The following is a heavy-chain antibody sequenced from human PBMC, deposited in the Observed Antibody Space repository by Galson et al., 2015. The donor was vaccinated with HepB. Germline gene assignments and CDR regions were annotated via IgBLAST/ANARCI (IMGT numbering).Heavy chain of an antibody. CDR2: ISSNTLYT. J-gene: IGHJ4*02. CDR3: ARVADADYGDHTHFDS. Sequence: SLRLSCAVSGFTFSDYYMSWIRQAPGKGLEWISYISSNTLYTNYADSVKGRFTISRDNAKNSLFLQINGLRAEGTAVYYCARVADADYGDHTHFDSWGQGTLVTVSS. CDR1: GFTFSDYY. D-gene: IGHD4-17*01. V-gene: IGHV3-11*06.